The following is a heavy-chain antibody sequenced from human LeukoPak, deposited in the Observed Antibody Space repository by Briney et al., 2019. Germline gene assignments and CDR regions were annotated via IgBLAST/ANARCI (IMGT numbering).Heavy chain of an antibody. CDR2: INPNSGGT. CDR1: GYTFTGYY. D-gene: IGHD2-2*01. V-gene: IGHV1-2*02. CDR3: ARGALGYCSSTSCWGKYYYYGMDV. Sequence: ASVKVSCKASGYTFTGYYMHWVRQAPGQGLEWMGWINPNSGGTNYAQKFQGGVTMTRDTSISTAYMELGRLRSDDTAVYYCARGALGYCSSTSCWGKYYYYGMDVWGQGTTVTVSS. J-gene: IGHJ6*02.